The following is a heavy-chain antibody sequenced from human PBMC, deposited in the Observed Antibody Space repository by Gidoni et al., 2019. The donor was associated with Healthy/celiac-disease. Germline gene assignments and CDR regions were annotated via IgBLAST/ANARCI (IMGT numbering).Heavy chain of an antibody. Sequence: EVQLVESGGGLVKPGGSLRLSCAASGFTFSSYSMNWVRQAPGKGLEWVSSISSSSSYIYYADSVKGRFTISRDNAKNSLYLQMNSLRAEDTAVYYCARPRGQQSSGYFTWIDAFDIWGQGTMVTVSS. CDR3: ARPRGQQSSGYFTWIDAFDI. CDR1: GFTFSSYS. CDR2: ISSSSSYI. J-gene: IGHJ3*02. V-gene: IGHV3-21*01. D-gene: IGHD3-22*01.